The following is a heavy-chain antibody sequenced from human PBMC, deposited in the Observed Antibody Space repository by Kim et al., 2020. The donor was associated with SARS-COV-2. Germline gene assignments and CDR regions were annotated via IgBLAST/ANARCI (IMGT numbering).Heavy chain of an antibody. D-gene: IGHD3-10*01. CDR2: INPNSGGT. V-gene: IGHV1-2*06. Sequence: ASVKVSCKASGYTFTGYYMHWVRQAPGQGLEWMGRINPNSGGTNYAQKFQGRVTMTRDTSISTAYMELSRLRSDDTAVYYCARDAEGGLLWFGELPDYYYYGMDVWGQGTTVTVSS. J-gene: IGHJ6*02. CDR3: ARDAEGGLLWFGELPDYYYYGMDV. CDR1: GYTFTGYY.